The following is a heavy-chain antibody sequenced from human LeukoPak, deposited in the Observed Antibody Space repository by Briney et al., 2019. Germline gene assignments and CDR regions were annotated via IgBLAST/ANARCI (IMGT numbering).Heavy chain of an antibody. CDR3: ARPLRSSRITMVRENYYFDY. Sequence: SETLSLTCTVSGGSISSYYWSWIRQPPGKGLEWIGYIYYSGSTNYNPSLKSRVTISVDTSKNQFSLKLSSVTAADTAVYYCARPLRSSRITMVRENYYFDYWGQGTLVTVSS. CDR2: IYYSGST. V-gene: IGHV4-59*01. D-gene: IGHD3-10*01. CDR1: GGSISSYY. J-gene: IGHJ4*02.